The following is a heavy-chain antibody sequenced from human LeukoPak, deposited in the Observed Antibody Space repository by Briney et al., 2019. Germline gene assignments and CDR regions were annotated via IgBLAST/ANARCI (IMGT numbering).Heavy chain of an antibody. CDR2: ISSSTNTI. Sequence: PGGSLRLSCAASGSTFSSYSMNWVRQAPGKGLEWVSYISSSTNTIYYADSVKGRFTISRDNAKNSLFLQMNSLRDEDTAVYYCARGGYGANDDAFDIWGQGTMVTVSS. D-gene: IGHD4-23*01. V-gene: IGHV3-48*02. CDR1: GSTFSSYS. J-gene: IGHJ3*02. CDR3: ARGGYGANDDAFDI.